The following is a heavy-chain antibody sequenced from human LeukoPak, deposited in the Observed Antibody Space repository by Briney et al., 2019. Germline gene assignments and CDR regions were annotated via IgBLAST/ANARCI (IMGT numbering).Heavy chain of an antibody. V-gene: IGHV1-8*01. Sequence: ASVKVSCKASGYTFTSYDINWVRQATGQGLEWMGWMNPNSGNTGYAQKFQGRVTMTRNTSISTAYMELSSLRSEDTAMYYCARERSVYYGSGSSYYCYGMDVWGQGTTVTVSS. J-gene: IGHJ6*02. CDR3: ARERSVYYGSGSSYYCYGMDV. CDR1: GYTFTSYD. CDR2: MNPNSGNT. D-gene: IGHD3-10*01.